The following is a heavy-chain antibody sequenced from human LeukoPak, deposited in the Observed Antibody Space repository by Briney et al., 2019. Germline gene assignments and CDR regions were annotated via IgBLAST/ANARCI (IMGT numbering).Heavy chain of an antibody. Sequence: PGGSLRLSCAASGFTFTNAWMNWVRQAPGKGLEWVAVISYDGSNKYYADSVKGRFTISRDNSKNTLYLQMNSLRAEDTAVYYCAKGEVPAGRGYYFDYWGQGTLVTVSS. D-gene: IGHD2-2*01. CDR3: AKGEVPAGRGYYFDY. V-gene: IGHV3-30*18. J-gene: IGHJ4*02. CDR2: ISYDGSNK. CDR1: GFTFTNAW.